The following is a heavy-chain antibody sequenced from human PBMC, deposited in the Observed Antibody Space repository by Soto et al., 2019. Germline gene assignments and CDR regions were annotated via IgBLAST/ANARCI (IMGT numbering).Heavy chain of an antibody. Sequence: GGSLRLSCAASGFTFSSYAMHWARQTPGKGLEWVAVISYDGSNKYYADSVKGRFTISRDNSKNTLYLQMNSLRAEDTAVYYCARAHDSSGSYRFSIGYWGQGTLVTVSS. D-gene: IGHD3-22*01. CDR1: GFTFSSYA. CDR3: ARAHDSSGSYRFSIGY. CDR2: ISYDGSNK. J-gene: IGHJ4*02. V-gene: IGHV3-30-3*01.